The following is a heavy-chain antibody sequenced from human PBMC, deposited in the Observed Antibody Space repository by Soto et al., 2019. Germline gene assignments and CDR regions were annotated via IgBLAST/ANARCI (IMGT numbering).Heavy chain of an antibody. Sequence: SETLSLTCTVSGGSISSGGYYWSWIRQHPGKGLEWIGHIYDSGSTNYNPSLKSRVTISIDTSKNQFSLKLRSVTAADTAMYYCARHISSAWYTYFDSWGQGTLVTVSS. CDR2: IYDSGST. CDR1: GGSISSGGYY. V-gene: IGHV4-61*08. J-gene: IGHJ4*02. D-gene: IGHD6-19*01. CDR3: ARHISSAWYTYFDS.